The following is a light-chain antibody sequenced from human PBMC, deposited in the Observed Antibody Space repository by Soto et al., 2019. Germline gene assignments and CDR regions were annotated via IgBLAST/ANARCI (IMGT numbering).Light chain of an antibody. CDR1: SSNIGSNT. J-gene: IGLJ2*01. CDR2: SNN. CDR3: AAWADSANGVV. V-gene: IGLV1-44*01. Sequence: QSVLTQPRSASATPGQSVPISCSGSSSNIGSNTVNWYQQLPGTAPKLLIYSNNQRPSGVPDRFSGSKSGTSASLAISGLQSEDEADYYCAAWADSANGVVFAGGPKVPV.